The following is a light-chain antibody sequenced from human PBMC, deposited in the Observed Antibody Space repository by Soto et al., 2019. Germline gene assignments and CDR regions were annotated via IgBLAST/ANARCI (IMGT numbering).Light chain of an antibody. Sequence: DLQMTQSPSSLSASVGDTVTITCRASQNINNYLNWYQQKPGKAPKLLIYSASNLQSGVPSRFSGSGSGTDLTLTISSLQPEDFATYYCQQSYYTPMYTFGQGT. J-gene: IGKJ2*01. CDR3: QQSYYTPMYT. CDR2: SAS. CDR1: QNINNY. V-gene: IGKV1-39*01.